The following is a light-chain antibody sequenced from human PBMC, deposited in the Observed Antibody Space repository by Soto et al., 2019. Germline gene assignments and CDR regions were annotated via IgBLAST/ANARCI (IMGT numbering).Light chain of an antibody. CDR2: EVS. V-gene: IGLV2-14*01. J-gene: IGLJ2*01. CDR3: SSYTTFSTLV. Sequence: QSVLTQPASVSGSLGQSITISCTGASSDVGAYNYVSWYQQHPGKVPKLMIYEVSNRPSGVSNRFSGSKSGNTASLTISGLQAEDEADYYCSSYTTFSTLVFGGGTKVTVL. CDR1: SSDVGAYNY.